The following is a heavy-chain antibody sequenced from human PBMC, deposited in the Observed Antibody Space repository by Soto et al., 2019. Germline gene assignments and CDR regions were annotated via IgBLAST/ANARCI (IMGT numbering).Heavy chain of an antibody. J-gene: IGHJ6*02. V-gene: IGHV3-74*01. CDR1: GFTFSNYW. CDR2: INSDGSST. CDR3: ARGIQHRYGMDV. Sequence: EVQLVESGGGLVQPGGSLRLSCTAAGFTFSNYWMHWVRQAPGKGLVWVSRINSDGSSTFYADSVRGRFTISRDNAKNTLCRLLNSLRGEDTAVYYCARGIQHRYGMDVWGQVTTVTVSS. D-gene: IGHD5-18*01.